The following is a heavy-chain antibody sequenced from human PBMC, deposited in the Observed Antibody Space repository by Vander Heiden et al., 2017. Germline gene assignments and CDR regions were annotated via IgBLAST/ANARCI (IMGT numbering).Heavy chain of an antibody. CDR1: GFRFRSYW. V-gene: IGHV3-7*01. J-gene: IGHJ4*02. CDR3: ARDKSWGQWLVDY. Sequence: EVQLVESGGGLVQPGGSLRLSCAASGFRFRSYWMSWVRQAPGKGLEWVANIKEDGSEKYYVDSVKGRFTISRDNAKNSVNLQMNNLRAEDTAVYYCARDKSWGQWLVDYWGQGTLVTVSS. D-gene: IGHD6-19*01. CDR2: IKEDGSEK.